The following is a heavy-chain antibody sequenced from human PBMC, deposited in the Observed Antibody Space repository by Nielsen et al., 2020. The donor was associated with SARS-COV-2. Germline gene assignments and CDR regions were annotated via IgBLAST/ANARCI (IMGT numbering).Heavy chain of an antibody. J-gene: IGHJ3*02. D-gene: IGHD1-14*01. CDR2: IYHSGNT. CDR1: GGSISSSNW. Sequence: SETLSLTCAVSGGSISSSNWWSWVRQPPGKGLEWIGEIYHSGNTNYNPSLKSRVTISVDTSKNQFSLKLSSVTAADTAVYYCARPRNLAFDIWGQGTMVTVSS. V-gene: IGHV4-4*02. CDR3: ARPRNLAFDI.